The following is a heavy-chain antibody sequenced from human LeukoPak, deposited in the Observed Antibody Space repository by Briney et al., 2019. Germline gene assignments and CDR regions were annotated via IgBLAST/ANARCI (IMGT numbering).Heavy chain of an antibody. J-gene: IGHJ3*02. CDR1: GFTFDDYA. Sequence: GGSLRLSCAASGFTFDDYAMHWVRQAPGKGLEWVSGISWNSGSIGYADSVKGRFTISRDNAKNSLYLQMNSLRAEDTALYYCAKLGAYSSSWYGSAAFDIWGQGTMVTVSS. CDR2: ISWNSGSI. CDR3: AKLGAYSSSWYGSAAFDI. D-gene: IGHD6-13*01. V-gene: IGHV3-9*01.